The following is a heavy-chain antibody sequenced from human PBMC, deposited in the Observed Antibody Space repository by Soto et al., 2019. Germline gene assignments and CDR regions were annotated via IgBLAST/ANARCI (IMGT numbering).Heavy chain of an antibody. CDR2: ISGSGGST. Sequence: GGSLRLSCAASGFTFSSYAMSWVRQAPGKGLEWVSAISGSGGSTYYADSVKGRFTISRDNSKKTLYLQMNSLRAEDTAVYYCAKYVLSCYSAHDYWGQGTLVTVSS. V-gene: IGHV3-23*01. D-gene: IGHD2-15*01. CDR1: GFTFSSYA. CDR3: AKYVLSCYSAHDY. J-gene: IGHJ4*02.